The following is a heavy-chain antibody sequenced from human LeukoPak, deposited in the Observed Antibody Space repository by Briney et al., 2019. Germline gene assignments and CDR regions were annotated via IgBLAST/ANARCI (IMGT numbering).Heavy chain of an antibody. CDR1: GYTFTSYY. D-gene: IGHD2-15*01. CDR3: ARGYCSGNSCYYFDY. Sequence: ASVKVSCKASGYTFTSYYMHWVQQAPGQGLEWMGIINPSGGSTSYAQKFQGRVTMTRDTSTSTVYMELSSLRSEDTAVYFCARGYCSGNSCYYFDYWGQGTLVTVSS. V-gene: IGHV1-46*01. CDR2: INPSGGST. J-gene: IGHJ4*02.